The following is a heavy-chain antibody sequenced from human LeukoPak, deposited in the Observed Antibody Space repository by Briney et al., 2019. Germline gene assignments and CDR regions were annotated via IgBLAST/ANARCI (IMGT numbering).Heavy chain of an antibody. CDR3: AKDRDCSSTSCYFDY. V-gene: IGHV3-23*01. D-gene: IGHD2-2*01. CDR1: GFTFSSYA. Sequence: GGSLRLSCAASGFTFSSYAMSWVRQAPGKGLEWVSAISGSGGSTYYADSVKGRFTISRDNSKNTLYLQMDSLRAEDTAVYYCAKDRDCSSTSCYFDYWGQGTLATVSS. J-gene: IGHJ4*02. CDR2: ISGSGGST.